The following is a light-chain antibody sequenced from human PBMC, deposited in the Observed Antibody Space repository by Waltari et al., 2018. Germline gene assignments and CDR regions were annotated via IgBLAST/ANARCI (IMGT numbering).Light chain of an antibody. J-gene: IGKJ4*01. V-gene: IGKV1-39*01. CDR1: QSVSNN. Sequence: DIQMTQSPPSLPASVGDRVTITCRASQSVSNNLNWYQQRPGKAPRLLIYAASSLQSGVPSRFSGSGSGTDFTLTISSLQPEDFATYYCQQGYRNLLSFGGGTKVESK. CDR3: QQGYRNLLS. CDR2: AAS.